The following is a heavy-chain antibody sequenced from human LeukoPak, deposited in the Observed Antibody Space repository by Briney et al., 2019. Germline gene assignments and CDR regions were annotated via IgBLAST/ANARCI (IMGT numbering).Heavy chain of an antibody. CDR3: AKDRGTMVRGVISAGYFDY. CDR1: GFTFSSYA. J-gene: IGHJ4*02. Sequence: GGSLRLSCAASGFTFSSYAMHWVRQAPGKGLEWVAVISYDGSNKYYADSVKGRFTISRDNSKNTLYLQMNSLRAEDTAVYYCAKDRGTMVRGVISAGYFDYWGQGTLVTVSS. V-gene: IGHV3-30*04. D-gene: IGHD3-10*01. CDR2: ISYDGSNK.